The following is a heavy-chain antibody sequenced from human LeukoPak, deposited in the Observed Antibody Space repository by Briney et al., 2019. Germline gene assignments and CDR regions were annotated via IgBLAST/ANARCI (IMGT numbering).Heavy chain of an antibody. CDR3: ARVPGYCSSTSCFYYYYMDV. Sequence: SVKVSCKASGGTFSSYAISWVRQAPGQGLEWMGGIIPIFGTANYAQKFQGRVTITADESTSTAYMELSSLRSEDTAVYYCARVPGYCSSTSCFYYYYMDVWGKGTTVTVSS. J-gene: IGHJ6*03. V-gene: IGHV1-69*13. CDR1: GGTFSSYA. CDR2: IIPIFGTA. D-gene: IGHD2-2*01.